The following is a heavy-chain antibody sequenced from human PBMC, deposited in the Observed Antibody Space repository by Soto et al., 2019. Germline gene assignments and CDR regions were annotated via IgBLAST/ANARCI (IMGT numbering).Heavy chain of an antibody. Sequence: GGSLRLSCAASGFSFNTYSMNWVRQAPGKGLEWVSSITSRSKFIYYANSVKGRFTISRDNAKNSLYLQMNSLRAEDTAVYFCARGAALGISDYWGRGTLVTVSS. J-gene: IGHJ4*02. V-gene: IGHV3-21*01. CDR2: ITSRSKFI. D-gene: IGHD6-13*01. CDR1: GFSFNTYS. CDR3: ARGAALGISDY.